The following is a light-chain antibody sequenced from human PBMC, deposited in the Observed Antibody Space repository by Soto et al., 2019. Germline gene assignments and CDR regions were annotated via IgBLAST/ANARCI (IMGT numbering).Light chain of an antibody. CDR1: QSISSQ. CDR3: QQRSNWPLT. CDR2: DAS. Sequence: EIVLTQSPATLSLSPGERATLSCRASQSISSQLAWYQQKPGQAPRLLIHDASNRATGIPARFSGSGSSTDFTLTISSLEPEDFAVYFCQQRSNWPLTFGGGTKVDI. V-gene: IGKV3-11*01. J-gene: IGKJ4*01.